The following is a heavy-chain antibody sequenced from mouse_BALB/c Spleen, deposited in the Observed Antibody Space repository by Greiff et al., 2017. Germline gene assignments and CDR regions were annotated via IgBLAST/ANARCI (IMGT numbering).Heavy chain of an antibody. Sequence: DVMLVESGGGLVQPGGSRKLSCAASGFTFSSFGMHWVRQAPEKGLEWVAYISRGSSTIYYADTVKGRFTISRDNPKNTLFLQMTSLRSEDTAMYYCARPFNWDGYAMDYWGQGTSVTVSA. V-gene: IGHV5-17*02. D-gene: IGHD4-1*02. CDR1: GFTFSSFG. CDR3: ARPFNWDGYAMDY. CDR2: ISRGSSTI. J-gene: IGHJ4*01.